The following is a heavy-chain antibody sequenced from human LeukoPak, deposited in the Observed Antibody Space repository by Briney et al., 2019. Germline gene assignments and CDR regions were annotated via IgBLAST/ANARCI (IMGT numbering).Heavy chain of an antibody. CDR2: IYDSGST. J-gene: IGHJ4*02. D-gene: IGHD3-22*01. Sequence: SEALSLTCTVSGGSISSYSWSWIRQPPGKGLECIGYIYDSGSTNYNPSLKSRVAISVDKSKNQFSLKLSYVTAADTAVYYCARLSHYFDSSGYYYVRFFDYWGQGTLVTVSS. CDR1: GGSISSYS. CDR3: ARLSHYFDSSGYYYVRFFDY. V-gene: IGHV4-59*08.